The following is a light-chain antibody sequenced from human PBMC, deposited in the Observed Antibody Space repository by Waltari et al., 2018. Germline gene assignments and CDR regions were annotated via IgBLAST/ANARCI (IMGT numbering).Light chain of an antibody. J-gene: IGKJ1*01. V-gene: IGKV2-30*02. CDR3: MQATLRPLT. CDR1: KSLVHRDGKTY. CDR2: KIS. Sequence: DAVMTQSPLFLLVTLGQPASTSCRSSKSLVHRDGKTYLNWFQQRPGQALRRLIYKISNRYSGVPDRFSGSGSGTDFTLKISRVEAEDVGVYYCMQATLRPLTFGQGTKVEIK.